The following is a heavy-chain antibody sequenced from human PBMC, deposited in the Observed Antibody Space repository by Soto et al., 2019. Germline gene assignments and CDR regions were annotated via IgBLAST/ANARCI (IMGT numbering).Heavy chain of an antibody. CDR1: GFTFSAYT. D-gene: IGHD4-17*01. CDR3: VRGSYDDYDS. CDR2: LDPSSTYI. Sequence: GGSLRLSCAASGFTFSAYTMNCVRQAPGKGLEWVSSLDPSSTYIYYADSVKGRFTLSRDNAKNSLLLRLKSLRADDTALYYCVRGSYDDYDSWGQGTLVTVSS. V-gene: IGHV3-21*01. J-gene: IGHJ5*01.